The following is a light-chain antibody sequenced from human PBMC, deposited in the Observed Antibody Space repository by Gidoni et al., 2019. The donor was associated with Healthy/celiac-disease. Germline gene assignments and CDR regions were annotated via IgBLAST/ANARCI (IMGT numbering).Light chain of an antibody. Sequence: EIVMTQSPATLSVSPGERATLSCRASQSVSSNLAWYQQKPGQAPQLLIHGSSPRATGIPARFSGSGSGTEFTLTISSLQSEDFAVYYCQQYNNWPRAFGQXTKVEIK. V-gene: IGKV3-15*01. J-gene: IGKJ1*01. CDR2: GSS. CDR1: QSVSSN. CDR3: QQYNNWPRA.